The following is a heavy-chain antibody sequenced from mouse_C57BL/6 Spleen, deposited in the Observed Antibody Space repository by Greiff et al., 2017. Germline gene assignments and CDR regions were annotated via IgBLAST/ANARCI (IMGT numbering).Heavy chain of an antibody. CDR3: TRKGNGYEGFAY. V-gene: IGHV1-15*01. J-gene: IGHJ3*01. Sequence: VQLQESGAELVRPGASVTLSCKASGYTFTDYEMHWVKQTPVHGLEWIGAIDPETGGTAYNQKFKGKAILTADKSSSTAYMELRSLTSEDSAVYYCTRKGNGYEGFAYWGQGTLVTVSA. CDR1: GYTFTDYE. CDR2: IDPETGGT. D-gene: IGHD2-2*01.